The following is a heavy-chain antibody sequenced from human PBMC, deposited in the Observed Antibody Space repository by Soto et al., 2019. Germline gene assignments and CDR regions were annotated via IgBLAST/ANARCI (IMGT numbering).Heavy chain of an antibody. CDR2: IDSSGEK. D-gene: IGHD6-19*01. CDR3: ARRHLAVAVSPWFDP. Sequence: QVTLKESGPVLVKPTETLTLRCTVSGLSITDSEMGVSWIRQPPGQPLGWLAHIDSSGEKSYRTFLKSRPAISKDTSKSQRVLTMTNMDPADTATYYCARRHLAVAVSPWFDPWGQGIPVTVSS. J-gene: IGHJ5*02. CDR1: GLSITDSEMG. V-gene: IGHV2-26*01.